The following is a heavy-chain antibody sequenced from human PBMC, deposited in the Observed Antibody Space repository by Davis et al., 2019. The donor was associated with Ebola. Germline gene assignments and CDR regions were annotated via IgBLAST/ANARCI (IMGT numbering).Heavy chain of an antibody. CDR2: IYYSGST. V-gene: IGHV4-61*05. CDR1: GDSISGSSYY. J-gene: IGHJ6*02. D-gene: IGHD6-19*01. CDR3: ARNSIAVAGTAYYYYYYGMDV. Sequence: SETLSLTCTVSGDSISGSSYYWSWIRQPPGKGLEWIGYIYYSGSTNYNPSLKSRVTISVDTSKNQFSLKLSSVTAADTAVYYCARNSIAVAGTAYYYYYYGMDVWGQGTTVTVSS.